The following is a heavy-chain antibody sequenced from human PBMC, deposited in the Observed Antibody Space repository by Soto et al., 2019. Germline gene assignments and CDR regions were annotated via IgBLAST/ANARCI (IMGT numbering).Heavy chain of an antibody. CDR1: GYSFTSYW. CDR2: IYPGDSDT. CDR3: AXXXXXXXXXXYYXXDV. Sequence: ESLKISCKGSGYSFTSYWIGWVRQMPGKGLEWMGIIYPGDSDTRYSPSFQGQVTISADKSISTAYLQWSSLKASDTAMYYYAXXXXXXXXXXYYXXDVXGKGXTXXVSS. V-gene: IGHV5-51*01. J-gene: IGHJ6*03.